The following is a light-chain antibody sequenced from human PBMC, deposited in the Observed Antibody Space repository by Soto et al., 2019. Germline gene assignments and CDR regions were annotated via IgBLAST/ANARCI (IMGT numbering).Light chain of an antibody. V-gene: IGLV2-14*01. J-gene: IGLJ1*01. CDR3: SSYTSSSTPYV. Sequence: QSALTQPASMSGSPGQSITISCTGTSSDVGGYNYLSWYQQHPGKAPKLMIYEVSNRPSGVSNRFSGSKSGNTASLTISGLQAEDEADYYCSSYTSSSTPYVFGTGTKVTVL. CDR2: EVS. CDR1: SSDVGGYNY.